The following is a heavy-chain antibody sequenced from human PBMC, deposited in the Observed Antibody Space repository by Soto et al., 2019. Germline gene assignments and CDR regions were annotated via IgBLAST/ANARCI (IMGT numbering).Heavy chain of an antibody. V-gene: IGHV3-30*18. CDR1: GFTFSSYG. J-gene: IGHJ3*02. CDR3: AKGTVVVLRYFDWLPNDAFDI. Sequence: GGSLRLSCAASGFTFSSYGIHWVRQAPGKGLEWVAVISYDGSNKYYADSVKGRFTISRDNSKNTLYLQMNSLRAEDTAVYYCAKGTVVVLRYFDWLPNDAFDIWGQGTMVTVSS. CDR2: ISYDGSNK. D-gene: IGHD3-9*01.